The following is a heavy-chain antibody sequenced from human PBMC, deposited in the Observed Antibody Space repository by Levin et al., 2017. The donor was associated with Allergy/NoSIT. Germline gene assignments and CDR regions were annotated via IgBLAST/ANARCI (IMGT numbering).Heavy chain of an antibody. V-gene: IGHV3-30-3*01. CDR3: ARDTVGYCSGGSCYSYYYGMDV. J-gene: IGHJ6*02. CDR2: ISYDGSNK. D-gene: IGHD2-15*01. CDR1: GFTFSSYA. Sequence: PGGSLRLSCAASGFTFSSYAMHWVRQAPGKGLEWVAVISYDGSNKYYADSVKGRFTISRDNSKNTLYLQMNSLRAEDTAVYYCARDTVGYCSGGSCYSYYYGMDVWGQGTTVTVSS.